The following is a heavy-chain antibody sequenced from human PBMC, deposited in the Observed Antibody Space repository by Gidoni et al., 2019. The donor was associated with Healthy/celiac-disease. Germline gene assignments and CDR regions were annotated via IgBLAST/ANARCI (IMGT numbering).Heavy chain of an antibody. CDR2: ISWNSGSI. CDR3: AKGITMALNWFDP. CDR1: GFTFDDYA. D-gene: IGHD3-10*01. Sequence: EVQLVESGGGLVQPGRSLRLSCSASGFTFDDYAMHWVRQAPGKGLEWVSGISWNSGSIGYADSVKGRFTISRDNAKNSLYLQMNSLRAEDTALYYCAKGITMALNWFDPWGQGTLVTVSS. V-gene: IGHV3-9*01. J-gene: IGHJ5*02.